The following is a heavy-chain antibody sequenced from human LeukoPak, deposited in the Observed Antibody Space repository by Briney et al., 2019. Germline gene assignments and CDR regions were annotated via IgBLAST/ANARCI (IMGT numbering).Heavy chain of an antibody. CDR3: ARAHMTTVTYWYFDL. V-gene: IGHV4-31*03. CDR1: GGSISSGGYY. D-gene: IGHD4-17*01. Sequence: SETLSLTCTVSGGSISSGGYYWSWIRQHPGQGLEWIGYIYYSGSTYYNPSLKSRVTISVDTSKNQFSLKLSSVTAADTAVYYCARAHMTTVTYWYFDLWGRGTLVTVSS. CDR2: IYYSGST. J-gene: IGHJ2*01.